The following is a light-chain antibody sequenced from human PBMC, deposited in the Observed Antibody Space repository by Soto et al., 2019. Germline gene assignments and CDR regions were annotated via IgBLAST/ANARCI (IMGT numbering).Light chain of an antibody. CDR1: QSVSSD. CDR3: QQRSNWPPIT. J-gene: IGKJ5*01. CDR2: GAS. V-gene: IGKV3-11*01. Sequence: IVMTQSPATLSVSPGERATLPCRASQSVSSDLAWYQHKPGRAPRLLIYGASTRATGVPARFTGSGSGTDFTLTISSLEPEDFAVYYCQQRSNWPPITFGQGTRLEIK.